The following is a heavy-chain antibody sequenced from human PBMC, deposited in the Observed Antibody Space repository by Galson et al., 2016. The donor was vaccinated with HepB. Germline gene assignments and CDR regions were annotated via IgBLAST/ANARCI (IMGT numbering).Heavy chain of an antibody. CDR3: VTQYGVDV. V-gene: IGHV3-64D*09. Sequence: SLRLSCAASGFTFSSYAMHWVRQAPGKGLEYVSAISSDAVTTYCADSVKGRFTISRENSKNTLYLQMSGLRAEDTAVYYCVTQYGVDVWGQGTTVTVS. J-gene: IGHJ6*02. CDR2: ISSDAVTT. CDR1: GFTFSSYA.